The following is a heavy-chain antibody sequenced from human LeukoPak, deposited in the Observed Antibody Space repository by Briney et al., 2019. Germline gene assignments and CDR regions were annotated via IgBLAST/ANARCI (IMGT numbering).Heavy chain of an antibody. Sequence: GGSLRLSCAASGFTFSSYAMSWVRQAPGKGLEWVSAISGSGGSTYYADSVKGRFTISRDNSKNTLYLQMNSLRAEDTAVYYWGKDRPKRWLVDKYWGQEPWSPSPQ. J-gene: IGHJ4*02. CDR1: GFTFSSYA. V-gene: IGHV3-23*01. CDR2: ISGSGGST. D-gene: IGHD6-19*01. CDR3: GKDRPKRWLVDKY.